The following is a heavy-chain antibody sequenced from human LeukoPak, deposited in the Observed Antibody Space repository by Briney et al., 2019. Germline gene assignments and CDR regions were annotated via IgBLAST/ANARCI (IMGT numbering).Heavy chain of an antibody. CDR3: ARHAVYAGSGWAFDY. V-gene: IGHV4-30-2*01. CDR1: GGSISSGGYY. J-gene: IGHJ4*02. CDR2: IYHSGST. D-gene: IGHD6-19*01. Sequence: PSETLSLTCTVSGGSISSGGYYWSWIRQPPGKGLEWIGYIYHSGSTYYNPSLKSRVTISVDRSKNQFSLNLNSVAAADTAVYYCARHAVYAGSGWAFDYWGQGTLVTVSS.